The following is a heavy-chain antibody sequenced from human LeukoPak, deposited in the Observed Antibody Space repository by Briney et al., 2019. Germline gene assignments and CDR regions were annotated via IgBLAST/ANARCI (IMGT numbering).Heavy chain of an antibody. D-gene: IGHD5-12*01. V-gene: IGHV3-11*04. CDR2: IRSSGSTI. J-gene: IGHJ4*02. CDR1: GFTFSDYY. Sequence: GGSLRLSCAASGFTFSDYYMNWVRQAPGKGLEWVSYIRSSGSTIYYADSVKGRFTISRDNAKNSLYLQMNSLRAEDTAVYYCARDSGYDYIDYWGQGTLVTVSS. CDR3: ARDSGYDYIDY.